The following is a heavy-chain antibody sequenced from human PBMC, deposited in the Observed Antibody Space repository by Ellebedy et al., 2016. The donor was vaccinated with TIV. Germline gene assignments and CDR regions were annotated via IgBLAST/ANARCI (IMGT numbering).Heavy chain of an antibody. J-gene: IGHJ4*02. D-gene: IGHD5-18*01. CDR2: ISGSGGST. CDR1: GFTFSSYA. Sequence: GESLKISCAASGFTFSSYAMSWVRQAPGKGLEWVSAISGSGGSTYYADSVKGRFTISRDNSKNTLYLQMNSLRAEDTAVYYCAKDSRLYSYDLFDYWGQGTLVTVSS. V-gene: IGHV3-23*01. CDR3: AKDSRLYSYDLFDY.